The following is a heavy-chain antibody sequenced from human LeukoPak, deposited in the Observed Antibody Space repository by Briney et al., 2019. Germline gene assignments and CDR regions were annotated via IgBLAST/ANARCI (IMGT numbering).Heavy chain of an antibody. Sequence: HPGGSLRLSCAASGLTLNNAWMSWVRQAPEKGLDWVSVISGSAHKIRYADSVKGRFTISRDNSENIVYLQMNNLRVEDTAVYYCAGRPTGYSSGYIHWGQGTLVTVSS. J-gene: IGHJ4*02. CDR2: ISGSAHKI. CDR1: GLTLNNAW. CDR3: AGRPTGYSSGYIH. V-gene: IGHV3-23*01. D-gene: IGHD5-18*01.